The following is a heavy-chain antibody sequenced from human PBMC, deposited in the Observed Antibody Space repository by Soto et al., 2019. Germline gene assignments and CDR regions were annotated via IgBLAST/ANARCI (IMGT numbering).Heavy chain of an antibody. J-gene: IGHJ4*02. D-gene: IGHD4-4*01. CDR1: GYTFTSYS. Sequence: QVQLVQSGAEVKKPGGSVKVSCKASGYTFTSYSISWVRQAPEQGLEWMGWINIYNGNTKYAQKFQDRGTMTTDTSTSTVYMELRSLTSDDTAVYYCARDGVAVTTGISGYWGQGTLVTVSS. V-gene: IGHV1-18*01. CDR3: ARDGVAVTTGISGY. CDR2: INIYNGNT.